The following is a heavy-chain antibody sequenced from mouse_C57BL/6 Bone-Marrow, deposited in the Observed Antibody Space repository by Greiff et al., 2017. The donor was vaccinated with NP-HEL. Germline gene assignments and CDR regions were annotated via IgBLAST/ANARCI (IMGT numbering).Heavy chain of an antibody. J-gene: IGHJ4*01. V-gene: IGHV5-4*01. D-gene: IGHD4-1*01. Sequence: EVQGVESGGGLVKPGGSLKLSCAASGFTFSSYAMSWVRQTPEKRLEWVATISDGGSYTYYPDNVKGRFTISRDNAKNNLYLQMSHLKSEDTAMYYCARDLGKKYYAMDYWGQGTSVTVSS. CDR3: ARDLGKKYYAMDY. CDR1: GFTFSSYA. CDR2: ISDGGSYT.